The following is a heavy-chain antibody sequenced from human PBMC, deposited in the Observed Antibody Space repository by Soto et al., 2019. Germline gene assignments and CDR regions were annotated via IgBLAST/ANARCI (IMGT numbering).Heavy chain of an antibody. V-gene: IGHV3-33*01. Sequence: GRSLRRSCSASEFIFRSSVMHWVRQAPGKGLERVAVIWYHGNDKFYADSVKGRFTISRDNSKNTLYLQMNSLRAEATAVYYCERDDESGSGSYSFDYRRQGCLV. CDR3: ERDDESGSGSYSFDY. J-gene: IGHJ4*02. CDR2: IWYHGNDK. CDR1: EFIFRSSV. D-gene: IGHD3-3*01.